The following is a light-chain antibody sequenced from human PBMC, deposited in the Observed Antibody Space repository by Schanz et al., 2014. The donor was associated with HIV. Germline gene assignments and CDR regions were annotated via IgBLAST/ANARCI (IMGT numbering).Light chain of an antibody. J-gene: IGKJ2*01. CDR2: AAS. CDR3: QQYNSSPYT. Sequence: DIQMTQSPSSLSASVGDRVTITCRASQSISSYLNWYQQKPGKAPKLLIYAASSLQSGVPSRFSGSGSGTDFTLTISSLQPDDFATYYCQQYNSSPYTFGQGTKLEIK. V-gene: IGKV1-39*01. CDR1: QSISSY.